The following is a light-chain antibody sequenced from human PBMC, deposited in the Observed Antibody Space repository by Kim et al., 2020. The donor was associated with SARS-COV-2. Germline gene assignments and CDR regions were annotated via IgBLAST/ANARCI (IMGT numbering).Light chain of an antibody. V-gene: IGKV1-16*02. J-gene: IGKJ2*01. CDR1: QDIGNY. CDR3: QQYINYPYS. Sequence: VQMTQSPSSLSASVGDRVTITCRASQDIGNYVAWFQQKSGKAPKSLIYSASDLQSGVPTKFSGSGSGTEFALTISSLQPEDFATYYCQQYINYPYSFGQGTKLKIK. CDR2: SAS.